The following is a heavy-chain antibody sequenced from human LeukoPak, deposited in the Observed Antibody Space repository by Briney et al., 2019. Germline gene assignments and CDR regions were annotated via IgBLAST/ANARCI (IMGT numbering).Heavy chain of an antibody. CDR2: IRYDGSNK. CDR1: GFTFSSYG. V-gene: IGHV3-33*08. J-gene: IGHJ4*02. D-gene: IGHD3-10*01. CDR3: ARGLWGLDY. Sequence: GRSLRLSCAASGFTFSSYGMHWVRQAPGKGLEWVALIRYDGSNKYYADSVKGRFTISRDNAKNSLYLQMNTLRAEDTAVYYCARGLWGLDYWGQGTLVTVSS.